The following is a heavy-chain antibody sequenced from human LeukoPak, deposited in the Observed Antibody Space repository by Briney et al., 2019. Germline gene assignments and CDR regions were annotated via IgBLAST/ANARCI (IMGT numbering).Heavy chain of an antibody. V-gene: IGHV3-30*03. CDR1: GFTLSTYG. CDR2: ISDGGSNQ. J-gene: IGHJ4*02. CDR3: VRDEYRFDY. Sequence: PGRSLRLSCAASGFTLSTYGMHWVRQAPGKGLEWVAVISDGGSNQYYADSVKGRFTIFRDNSKNTLYLQMNSLRPEDTAVYYCVRDEYRFDYWGQGTLVTDSS. D-gene: IGHD6-6*01.